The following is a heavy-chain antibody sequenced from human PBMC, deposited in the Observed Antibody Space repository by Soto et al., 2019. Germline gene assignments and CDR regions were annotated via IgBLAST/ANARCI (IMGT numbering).Heavy chain of an antibody. CDR1: GFTFSNAW. J-gene: IGHJ4*02. Sequence: EVQLVESGGGLVKPGGSLRLSCAASGFTFSNAWMNWVRQAPGKGLEWVGRIKSKTDGGTTDYAAPVKGRFTISRDDSNNTLYLQMNSLKTEDTPVYYCTTDPNYYDSSGYYLSRYFDYWGQGTLVTVSS. CDR2: IKSKTDGGTT. D-gene: IGHD3-22*01. V-gene: IGHV3-15*07. CDR3: TTDPNYYDSSGYYLSRYFDY.